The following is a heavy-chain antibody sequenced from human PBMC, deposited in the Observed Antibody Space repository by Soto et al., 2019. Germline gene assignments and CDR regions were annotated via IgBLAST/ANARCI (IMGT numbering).Heavy chain of an antibody. D-gene: IGHD2-2*02. J-gene: IGHJ4*02. CDR3: ARHKCSTSCYIDY. V-gene: IGHV4-39*01. CDR1: GGSISSSSYY. CDR2: IYYSGST. Sequence: SETLSLTCTVSGGSISSSSYYWGWIRQPPGKGLEWIGSIYYSGSTYYNPSLKSRVTISVDTSKNQFSLKLSSVTAADTAVYYCARHKCSTSCYIDYWGQGTLVTVSS.